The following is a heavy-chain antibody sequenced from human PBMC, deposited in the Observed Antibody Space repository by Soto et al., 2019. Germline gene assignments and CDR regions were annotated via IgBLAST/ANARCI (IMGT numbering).Heavy chain of an antibody. CDR1: GFTFTNYA. CDR2: TSGSGGST. D-gene: IGHD2-2*01. J-gene: IGHJ4*02. Sequence: EVQLLESGGGLVQPGGSLRLSCAASGFTFTNYAMGWIRQAPGKGLEWVSGTSGSGGSTYYADSVKGRFTISRDNSKSTLYLQMNSLRAEDTAVYYCAKGVSQPKEYYFDDWGQGTLVTGSS. CDR3: AKGVSQPKEYYFDD. V-gene: IGHV3-23*01.